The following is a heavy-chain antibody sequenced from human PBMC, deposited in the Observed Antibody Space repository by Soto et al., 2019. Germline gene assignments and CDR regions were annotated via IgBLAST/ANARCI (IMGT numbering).Heavy chain of an antibody. CDR2: IYYSGYT. V-gene: IGHV4-39*01. CDR3: ARHNGPLYVGYYYDMDV. Sequence: PSETLSLTCTFSGGSIHSSSYYWGWIRQPPGKGLKWIGSIYYSGYTYYNPSLKSRVTISVDTSKNQFSLKLSSVTAADTAVYYCARHNGPLYVGYYYDMDVWGQGTTVTVSS. J-gene: IGHJ6*02. CDR1: GGSIHSSSYY. D-gene: IGHD3-16*01.